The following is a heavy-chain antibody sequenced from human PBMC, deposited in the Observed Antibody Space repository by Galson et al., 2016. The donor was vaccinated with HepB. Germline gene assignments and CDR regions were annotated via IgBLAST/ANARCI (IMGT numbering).Heavy chain of an antibody. J-gene: IGHJ4*02. D-gene: IGHD3-22*01. CDR2: INPSGGST. Sequence: PGQGLEWMGIINPSGGSTSYTQKFQGRVTMTRDTSTSTVYMELSSLRSEDTAVYYCARGLNFYDSSGYLYWGQGTLVTVSS. CDR3: ARGLNFYDSSGYLY. V-gene: IGHV1-46*01.